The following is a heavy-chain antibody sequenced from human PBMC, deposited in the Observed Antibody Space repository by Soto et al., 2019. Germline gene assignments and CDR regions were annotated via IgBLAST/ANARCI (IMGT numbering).Heavy chain of an antibody. CDR1: GGSVSSGSYY. CDR3: ARILFDYFDY. D-gene: IGHD2-21*01. CDR2: IYYSGST. J-gene: IGHJ4*02. Sequence: PSETLSLTCTVSGGSVSSGSYYWSWIRQPPGKGLEWIGCIYYSGSTNYNPSLKSRVTISVDTSKNQFSLKLSSVTAADTAVYYCARILFDYFDYWGQGTLVTVSS. V-gene: IGHV4-61*01.